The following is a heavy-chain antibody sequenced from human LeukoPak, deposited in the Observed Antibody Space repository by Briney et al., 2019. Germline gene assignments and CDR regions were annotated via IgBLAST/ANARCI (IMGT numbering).Heavy chain of an antibody. CDR1: GGSISSYY. J-gene: IGHJ4*02. CDR2: IYYSGST. D-gene: IGHD3-10*01. Sequence: SETLSLTCTVSGGSISSYYWSWIRQPPGKGLEWIGYIYYSGSTNYNPSLKSRVTISVDTSKNQFSLKLSSVTAADTAVYYCARDQLLWFGESYFDYWGQGTLVTVSS. CDR3: ARDQLLWFGESYFDY. V-gene: IGHV4-59*01.